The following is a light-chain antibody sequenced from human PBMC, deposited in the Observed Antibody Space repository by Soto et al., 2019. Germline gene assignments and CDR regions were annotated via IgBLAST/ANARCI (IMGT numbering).Light chain of an antibody. J-gene: IGKJ3*01. CDR1: QGISSY. CDR2: AAS. CDR3: QQLNSFPGFT. Sequence: DIQLTQSPSFLSASVGDRVTITCRASQGISSYLAWYQQKPGKAPNLLIYAASTLQSGVPSRFSGSGSGTAFTLTIISLQPEDFATYYCQQLNSFPGFTFGPGTKVDIK. V-gene: IGKV1-9*01.